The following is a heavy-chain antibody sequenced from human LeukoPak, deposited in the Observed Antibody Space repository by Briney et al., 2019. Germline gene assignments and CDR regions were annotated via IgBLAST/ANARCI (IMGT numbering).Heavy chain of an antibody. J-gene: IGHJ4*02. CDR1: ALTFSTYS. D-gene: IGHD6-25*01. CDR2: INTDGSTT. CDR3: ARGSPAAV. V-gene: IGHV3-74*01. Sequence: GQSLRLSCAPSALTFSTYSMNWVRQPPGKGLVWVSRINTDGSTTNYADSVKGRFTISRDNAENTLYLQMNSLRAEDTAVYYCARGSPAAVWGQGALVTVSS.